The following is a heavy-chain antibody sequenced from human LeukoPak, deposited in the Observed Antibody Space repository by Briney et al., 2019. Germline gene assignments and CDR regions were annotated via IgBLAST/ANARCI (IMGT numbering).Heavy chain of an antibody. J-gene: IGHJ4*02. V-gene: IGHV4-34*01. CDR1: GGSFSGYY. CDR3: ARRTIGYSYGHHFDC. CDR2: INHSGST. D-gene: IGHD5-18*01. Sequence: SETLSLTCAVYGGSFSGYYWSWIRQPPGKGLEWIGEINHSGSTNYNPSLKSRVTISVDTSKNQFSLKLSSATAADTAVYYCARRTIGYSYGHHFDCWGQGTLVTVSS.